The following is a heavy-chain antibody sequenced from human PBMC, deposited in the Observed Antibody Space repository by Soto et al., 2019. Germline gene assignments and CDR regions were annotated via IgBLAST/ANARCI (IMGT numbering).Heavy chain of an antibody. D-gene: IGHD3-22*01. J-gene: IGHJ4*02. V-gene: IGHV4-59*12. Sequence: SETLSLTCTVSGGSSSSDYWSCIRQPPGKGLEWIGYIYYSGSTNYNPSLKSRVTISVDTSKNQFSLKLSSVTAADTAVYYCARATGVGITMMNAPTGYYSHSWRQAPLVTVYS. CDR1: GGSSSSDY. CDR2: IYYSGST. CDR3: ARATGVGITMMNAPTGYYSHS.